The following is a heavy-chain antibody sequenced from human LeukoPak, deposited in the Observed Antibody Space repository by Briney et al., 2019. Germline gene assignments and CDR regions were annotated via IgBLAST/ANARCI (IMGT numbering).Heavy chain of an antibody. CDR1: GGSISSSSYY. Sequence: SETLSLTCTVSGGSISSSSYYWGWIRQPPGKGLDWIGSIYYSGSTYYNPSLKSRVTISVDMSKNQFSLKLSSVTAADTAVYYCARRFLTIDNWFDPWGQGTLVTVSS. CDR2: IYYSGST. CDR3: ARRFLTIDNWFDP. D-gene: IGHD3-3*01. J-gene: IGHJ5*02. V-gene: IGHV4-39*01.